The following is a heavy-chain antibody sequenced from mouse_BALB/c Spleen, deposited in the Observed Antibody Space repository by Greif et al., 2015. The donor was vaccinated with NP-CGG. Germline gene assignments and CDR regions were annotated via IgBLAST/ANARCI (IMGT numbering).Heavy chain of an antibody. J-gene: IGHJ2*01. Sequence: EVQLVESGGGLVQPGGSRKLSCAASGFTFSSFGMHWVRQAPEKGLEWVAYISSGSSTIYYADTVKGRFTISRDNPKNTLFLQMTSLRSEDTAMYYCARSDDGYPLDYWGQGTTLTVSS. CDR2: ISSGSSTI. CDR1: GFTFSSFG. D-gene: IGHD2-3*01. V-gene: IGHV5-17*02. CDR3: ARSDDGYPLDY.